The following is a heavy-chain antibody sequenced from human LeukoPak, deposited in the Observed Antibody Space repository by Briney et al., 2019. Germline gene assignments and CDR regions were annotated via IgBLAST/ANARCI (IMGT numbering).Heavy chain of an antibody. Sequence: AASVKVSCKASGGTFSSYAISWVRQAPGQGLEWMGRIIPILGIANYAQKFQGRVTITADKSTSTAYMELSSLRSEDTAVYYCARDDGDYSKFDYWGQGTLVTVSS. CDR3: ARDDGDYSKFDY. CDR2: IIPILGIA. CDR1: GGTFSSYA. D-gene: IGHD4-17*01. V-gene: IGHV1-69*04. J-gene: IGHJ4*02.